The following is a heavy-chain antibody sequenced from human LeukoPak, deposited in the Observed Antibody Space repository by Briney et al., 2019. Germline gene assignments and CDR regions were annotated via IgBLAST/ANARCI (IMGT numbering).Heavy chain of an antibody. CDR2: IWYDGSNK. Sequence: GRSLRLSCAASGFTFSSYGMNWVRQAPGKGLEWVAVIWYDGSNKYYADSVKGRFTISRDNSKNTLYLQMNSLRAEDAAVYYCAREGYSSSWYYFDYWGQGTLVTVSS. CDR3: AREGYSSSWYYFDY. V-gene: IGHV3-33*01. J-gene: IGHJ4*02. D-gene: IGHD6-13*01. CDR1: GFTFSSYG.